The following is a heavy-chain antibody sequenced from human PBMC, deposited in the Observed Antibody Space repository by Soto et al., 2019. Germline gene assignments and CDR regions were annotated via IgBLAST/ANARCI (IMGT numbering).Heavy chain of an antibody. J-gene: IGHJ4*02. CDR1: GFTFSSYS. CDR3: ARDPDLVVIGPYFDY. D-gene: IGHD3-22*01. CDR2: ISSSSSYI. V-gene: IGHV3-21*01. Sequence: LRLSCAASGFTFSSYSMNWVRQAPGKGLEWVSSISSSSSYIYYADSVKGRFTISRDNAKNSLYLQMNSLRAEDTAVYYCARDPDLVVIGPYFDYWGQGTLVTVS.